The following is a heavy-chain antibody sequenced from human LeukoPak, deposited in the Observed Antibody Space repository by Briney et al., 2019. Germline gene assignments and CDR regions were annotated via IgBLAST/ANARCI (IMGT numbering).Heavy chain of an antibody. CDR2: ISGSGGST. J-gene: IGHJ3*02. V-gene: IGHV3-23*01. CDR3: AKAAYCGGDCYSYAFDI. D-gene: IGHD2-21*02. CDR1: GFTFSSYA. Sequence: GGSLRLSCAASGFTFSSYAMSWVRQAPGKGLKWVSAISGSGGSTYYADSVKGRFTISRDNSKNTLYLQMNSLRAEDTAVYYCAKAAYCGGDCYSYAFDIWGQGTMVTVSS.